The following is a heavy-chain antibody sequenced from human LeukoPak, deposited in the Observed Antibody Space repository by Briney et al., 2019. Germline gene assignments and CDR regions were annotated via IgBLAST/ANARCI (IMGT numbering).Heavy chain of an antibody. CDR1: GFTISDYY. Sequence: GGSLRLSCAASGFTISDYYMSWIRQALGKGLEWVSYISSSGSTIYYADSVKGRFTISRDNAKNSLYLQMNSLRAEDTAVYYCARGTATLAPLNYWGQGTLVTVSS. J-gene: IGHJ4*02. CDR2: ISSSGSTI. V-gene: IGHV3-11*01. CDR3: ARGTATLAPLNY. D-gene: IGHD2-15*01.